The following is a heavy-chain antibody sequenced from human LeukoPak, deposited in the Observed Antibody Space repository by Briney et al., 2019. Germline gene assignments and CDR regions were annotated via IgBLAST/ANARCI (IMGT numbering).Heavy chain of an antibody. Sequence: GGSLRLSCAASGFTFSSHAMSWVRQAPGKGLEWVSVISGSGGSTYYADSVKGRFTISRDNSKNTLYLQMNSLRGDDTAVYYCAKGRGSSVVGTSSMDVWGRGTTVTVSS. D-gene: IGHD2-15*01. V-gene: IGHV3-23*01. CDR1: GFTFSSHA. J-gene: IGHJ6*03. CDR3: AKGRGSSVVGTSSMDV. CDR2: ISGSGGST.